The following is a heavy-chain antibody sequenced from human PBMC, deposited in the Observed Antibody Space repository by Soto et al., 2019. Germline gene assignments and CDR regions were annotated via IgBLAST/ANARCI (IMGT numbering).Heavy chain of an antibody. Sequence: QVQLVQSGAEVKKPGSSVKVSCKASGGTFSSYAISWVRQAPGQGLEWMGGIIPIFGRANYAQKFQGRVTITADESTSTAYIERSSLRSEDTAVYYCARHVPAAGYHYGMDVWGQGTTVTVSS. D-gene: IGHD2-2*01. CDR3: ARHVPAAGYHYGMDV. J-gene: IGHJ6*02. V-gene: IGHV1-69*12. CDR1: GGTFSSYA. CDR2: IIPIFGRA.